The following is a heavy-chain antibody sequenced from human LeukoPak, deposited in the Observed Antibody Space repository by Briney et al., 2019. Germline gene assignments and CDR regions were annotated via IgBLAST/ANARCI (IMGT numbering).Heavy chain of an antibody. Sequence: GGSLRLSCAASGFTFSDHYMDWVRQAPGKGLEWVGRTRNKANSYTTEYAASVKGRFTISRDDSKNSLYLQMNSLKTEDTAVYYCARGGYYDSSGYYSFDYWGQGTLVTVSS. CDR2: TRNKANSYTT. V-gene: IGHV3-72*01. D-gene: IGHD3-22*01. J-gene: IGHJ4*02. CDR1: GFTFSDHY. CDR3: ARGGYYDSSGYYSFDY.